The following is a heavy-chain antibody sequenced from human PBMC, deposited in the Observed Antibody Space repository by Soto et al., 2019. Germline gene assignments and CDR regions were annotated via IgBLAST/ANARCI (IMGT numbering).Heavy chain of an antibody. CDR3: ARVQYSSRLGYYYYGMDV. CDR1: GFTFSSYS. CDR2: ISSSSSYI. V-gene: IGHV3-21*01. Sequence: GGSLRLSCAASGFTFSSYSMNWVRQAPGKGLEWVSSISSSSSYIYYADSVKGRFTISRDNAKNSLYLQMNSLRAEDTAVYYCARVQYSSRLGYYYYGMDVWGQGTTVTVSS. J-gene: IGHJ6*02. D-gene: IGHD6-13*01.